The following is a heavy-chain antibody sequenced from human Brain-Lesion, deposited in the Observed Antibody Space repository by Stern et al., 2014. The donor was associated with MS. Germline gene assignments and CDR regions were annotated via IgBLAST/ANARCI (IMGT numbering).Heavy chain of an antibody. CDR1: GYTLTDLS. Sequence: QVQLLQPGAEVKKPGASVKVSCKVSGYTLTDLSMHWVRQAPRKGLEWMGGFDPEDGETIYAQKFQGRVTMTEDTSTDTAYMELSSLRSEDTAVYYCATLSPGAGGNYYRHFDYWGQGTLVTVSS. J-gene: IGHJ4*02. D-gene: IGHD1-26*01. CDR2: FDPEDGET. CDR3: ATLSPGAGGNYYRHFDY. V-gene: IGHV1-24*01.